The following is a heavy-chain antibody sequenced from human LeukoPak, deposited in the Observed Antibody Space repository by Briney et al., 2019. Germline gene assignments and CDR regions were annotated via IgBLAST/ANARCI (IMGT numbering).Heavy chain of an antibody. CDR1: GGPISSYY. J-gene: IGHJ3*02. CDR2: IYYSGST. CDR3: AREDFFAVGATMAFDI. D-gene: IGHD1-26*01. Sequence: PSETLSLLCTVSGGPISSYYWSWLRQPPGKGLEWIGYIYYSGSTNYNTSLKSRVTISVDTSKNQFSLKLSSVTAADTAVYYCAREDFFAVGATMAFDIWGQGTMVTVSS. V-gene: IGHV4-59*01.